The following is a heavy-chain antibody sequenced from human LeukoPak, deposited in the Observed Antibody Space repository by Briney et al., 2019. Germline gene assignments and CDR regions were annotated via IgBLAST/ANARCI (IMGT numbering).Heavy chain of an antibody. Sequence: GGSLRLSCAAPGFTFSSYTMNWVRQAPGKGLEWVSSISSSSSYIYYADSVKGRFTISRDNSKNTLYLQMNSLRAEDTAVYYCASNPYQNDYGDYEDWYYFDYWGQGTLVTVSS. V-gene: IGHV3-21*04. J-gene: IGHJ4*02. CDR3: ASNPYQNDYGDYEDWYYFDY. D-gene: IGHD4-17*01. CDR1: GFTFSSYT. CDR2: ISSSSSYI.